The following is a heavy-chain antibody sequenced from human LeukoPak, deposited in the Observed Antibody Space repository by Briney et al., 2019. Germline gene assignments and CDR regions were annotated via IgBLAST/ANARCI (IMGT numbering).Heavy chain of an antibody. Sequence: GGSLRLSCAASGFTFSSYAMSWVRQAPAKGLEWVAAISCSGGRTYYGDSVKGRFTISRDNSKNTLYLQMNSLRAEDTAVYYCAKQSSEYCSGGSCYFSDYWGQGTLVTVSS. CDR1: GFTFSSYA. J-gene: IGHJ4*02. CDR3: AKQSSEYCSGGSCYFSDY. CDR2: ISCSGGRT. D-gene: IGHD2-15*01. V-gene: IGHV3-23*01.